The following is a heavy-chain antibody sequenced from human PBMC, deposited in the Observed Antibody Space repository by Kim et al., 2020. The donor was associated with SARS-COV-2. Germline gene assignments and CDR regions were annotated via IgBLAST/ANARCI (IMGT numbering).Heavy chain of an antibody. CDR1: GGSISSYY. D-gene: IGHD3-10*01. CDR3: ARDNGYGSGSYYSARLGMDV. CDR2: IYYSGST. V-gene: IGHV4-59*13. J-gene: IGHJ6*02. Sequence: SETLSLTCTVSGGSISSYYWSWIRQPPGKGLEWIGYIYYSGSTNYNPSLKSRVTISVDTSKSQFSLKLSSVTAADTAVYYCARDNGYGSGSYYSARLGMDVWGQGTTVTVSS.